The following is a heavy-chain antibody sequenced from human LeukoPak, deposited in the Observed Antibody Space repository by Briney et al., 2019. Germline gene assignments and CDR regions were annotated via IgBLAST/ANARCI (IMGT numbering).Heavy chain of an antibody. CDR1: GGSISSYY. D-gene: IGHD4-23*01. J-gene: IGHJ3*02. Sequence: SETLSLTCTVSGGSISSYYWSWIRQPPGKGLEWIGYIYYSGSTNYNPSLKSRVTISVDTSKNQFSLKLSSVTAADTAVYYCASDYGGNFPDAFDIWAKGQWSPSLQ. V-gene: IGHV4-59*01. CDR2: IYYSGST. CDR3: ASDYGGNFPDAFDI.